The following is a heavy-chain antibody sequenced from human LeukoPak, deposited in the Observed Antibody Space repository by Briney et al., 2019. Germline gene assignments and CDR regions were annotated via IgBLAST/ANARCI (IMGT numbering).Heavy chain of an antibody. J-gene: IGHJ4*02. V-gene: IGHV3-74*01. Sequence: GGSLRLSCAASGFTFSSFWMHWVRHAPGKGLVWVSRINSDGSSTSYADSVKGRFTISRDNAKNTLYLQMNSLRDEDTAVYYCAREDRTTVTNPVDYWGQGTLVTVSS. CDR2: INSDGSST. D-gene: IGHD4-17*01. CDR1: GFTFSSFW. CDR3: AREDRTTVTNPVDY.